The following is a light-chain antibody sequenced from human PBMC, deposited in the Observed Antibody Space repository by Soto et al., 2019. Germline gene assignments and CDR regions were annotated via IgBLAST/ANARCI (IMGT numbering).Light chain of an antibody. V-gene: IGLV2-8*01. CDR1: SSDVGGYSY. CDR2: EVS. J-gene: IGLJ1*01. Sequence: HSALTQPPSASGSPGQPVTISCTGASSDVGGYSYVSWYQQHPGKAPKLMIYEVSKRPSGVTDRFSGSKSGNTASLXVXGLQAEDEADYYCQSYDSSLSSYVFGTGTKVTVL. CDR3: QSYDSSLSSYV.